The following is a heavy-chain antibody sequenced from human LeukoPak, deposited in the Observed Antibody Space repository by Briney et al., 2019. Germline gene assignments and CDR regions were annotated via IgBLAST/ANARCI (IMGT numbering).Heavy chain of an antibody. J-gene: IGHJ4*02. CDR2: IYHSGST. V-gene: IGHV4-38-2*02. CDR3: ARYDFGSGWLGDY. Sequence: SETLSLTCTVSGYSISSGYYWGWIRQPPGKGLEWIGSIYHSGSTYYNPSLKSRVTISVDTSKNQFSLKLSSVTAADTAVYYCARYDFGSGWLGDYWGQGTLVTVFS. CDR1: GYSISSGYY. D-gene: IGHD6-19*01.